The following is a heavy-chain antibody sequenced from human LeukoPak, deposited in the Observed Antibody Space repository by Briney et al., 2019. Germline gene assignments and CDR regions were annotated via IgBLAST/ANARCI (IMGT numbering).Heavy chain of an antibody. V-gene: IGHV3-21*01. CDR3: ARDLSLYSSSWFDY. CDR1: GFTFSSYS. CDR2: ISSSSSYI. D-gene: IGHD6-13*01. Sequence: GGSLRLSCAASGFTFSSYSMNWVRQAPGKGLEWVSSISSSSSYIYYADSVKGRFTISRDNAKNSLYLQMNSLRAEDTAVYYCARDLSLYSSSWFDYWGQGTLVTVSS. J-gene: IGHJ4*02.